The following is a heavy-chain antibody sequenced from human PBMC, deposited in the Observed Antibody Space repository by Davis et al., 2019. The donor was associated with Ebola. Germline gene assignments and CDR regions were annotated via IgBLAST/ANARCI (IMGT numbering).Heavy chain of an antibody. V-gene: IGHV3-74*01. D-gene: IGHD2-21*02. J-gene: IGHJ3*02. CDR1: GFTFSSYW. CDR3: ARPGGDCYSSCAFDI. CDR2: INSDGSST. Sequence: PGGSLRLSCAASGFTFSSYWMHWVRQAPGKGLVWVSRINSDGSSTSYADSVKGRVTISRDNAKNTLYLQMNSLRAEDTAVYYCARPGGDCYSSCAFDIWGQGTMVTVSS.